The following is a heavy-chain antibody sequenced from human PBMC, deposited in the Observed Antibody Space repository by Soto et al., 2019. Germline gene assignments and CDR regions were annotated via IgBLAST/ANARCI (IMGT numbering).Heavy chain of an antibody. Sequence: ASVKVSGKTTGYTFSCYYMHWVRQAPGQGREWMGRINPKSGGTPYAQKFQGRVTMTRDTSSSTAYMELSRLRSDDKAVYYCARGGPFAYDSSGYSVYWGQGTLVTVSS. J-gene: IGHJ4*02. CDR3: ARGGPFAYDSSGYSVY. CDR1: GYTFSCYY. D-gene: IGHD3-22*01. V-gene: IGHV1-2*06. CDR2: INPKSGGT.